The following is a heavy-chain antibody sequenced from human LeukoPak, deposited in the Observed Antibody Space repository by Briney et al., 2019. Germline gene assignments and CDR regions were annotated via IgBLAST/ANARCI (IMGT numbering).Heavy chain of an antibody. D-gene: IGHD3/OR15-3a*01. Sequence: PSETLSLTCTVSGISISSSNSYWGWIRQPPGKGLEWIGSIYYSGNTYYNASLKSQVSISIDTSKNQFSLRLTSVTAADTAVYYCARQTGSGLFILPGGQGTLVTVSS. V-gene: IGHV4-39*01. J-gene: IGHJ4*02. CDR1: GISISSSNSY. CDR3: ARQTGSGLFILP. CDR2: IYYSGNT.